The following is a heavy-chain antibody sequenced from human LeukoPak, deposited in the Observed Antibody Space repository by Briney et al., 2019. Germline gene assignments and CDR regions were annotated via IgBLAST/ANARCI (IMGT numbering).Heavy chain of an antibody. D-gene: IGHD3-22*01. Sequence: ASVTVSCKASGYTFTSYGISWVRQAPGQGLEWMGWISAYNGNTNYAQKLQGGVTMTTDTSTSTACMELRSLRSDDTAVYYCARDIHYYDSSGYYTPWGQGTLVTVSS. V-gene: IGHV1-18*01. CDR3: ARDIHYYDSSGYYTP. CDR2: ISAYNGNT. J-gene: IGHJ5*02. CDR1: GYTFTSYG.